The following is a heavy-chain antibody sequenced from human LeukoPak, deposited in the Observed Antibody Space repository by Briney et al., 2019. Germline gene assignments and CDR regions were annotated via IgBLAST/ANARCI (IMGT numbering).Heavy chain of an antibody. V-gene: IGHV3-30*18. CDR3: AKFSGSYGDFDY. CDR1: GFTFSSYG. CDR2: ISYDGSNK. J-gene: IGHJ4*02. D-gene: IGHD1-26*01. Sequence: GGSLRLSCAASGFTFSSYGMHWVRQAPGKGLEWVAVISYDGSNKYYADSVKGRFTISRDNSKNTLYLQMNSLRAEDTAVYYCAKFSGSYGDFDYWGQGTLVTVSS.